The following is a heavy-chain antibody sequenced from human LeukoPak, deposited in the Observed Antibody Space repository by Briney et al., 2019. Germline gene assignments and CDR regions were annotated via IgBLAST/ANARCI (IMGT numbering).Heavy chain of an antibody. CDR2: FDPEDGET. J-gene: IGHJ6*02. D-gene: IGHD6-13*01. CDR1: GYTLTELS. CDR3: AREQYSSSWYTYYYYGMDV. Sequence: ASVKVSCKVSGYTLTELSMHWVRQAPGKGLEWMGGFDPEDGETIYAQKFQGRVTMTEDTSTDTAYMELSSLRSEDTAVYYCAREQYSSSWYTYYYYGMDVWGQGTTVTVSS. V-gene: IGHV1-24*01.